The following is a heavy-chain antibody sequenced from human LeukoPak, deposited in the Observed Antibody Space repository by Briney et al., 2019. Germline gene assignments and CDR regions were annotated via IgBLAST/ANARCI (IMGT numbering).Heavy chain of an antibody. J-gene: IGHJ4*02. CDR1: AFTLSKYA. CDR2: VGYAGST. Sequence: GGSLRLSCAASAFTLSKYAMTWVRQAPGKGLEWVSTVGYAGSTYYADSVRGRFTISRDNAKNSLYLQMNSLRDEDTAVYYCARLPPRYNGSPTFDYWGQGTLVTVSS. D-gene: IGHD1-26*01. CDR3: ARLPPRYNGSPTFDY. V-gene: IGHV3-23*01.